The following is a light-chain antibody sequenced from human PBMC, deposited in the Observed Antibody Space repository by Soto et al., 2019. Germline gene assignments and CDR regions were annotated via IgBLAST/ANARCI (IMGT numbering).Light chain of an antibody. CDR3: HQYGNSPGT. V-gene: IGKV3-20*01. Sequence: EIVLTQSPGPLSLSPGERATLSCRASQTINNNYIAWYQQKPGLAPRLLIYSASSRATGIPDRFSGSGSATDFTLTISKVEPGDFAVYYCHQYGNSPGTFGQGTKVEI. CDR1: QTINNNY. CDR2: SAS. J-gene: IGKJ1*01.